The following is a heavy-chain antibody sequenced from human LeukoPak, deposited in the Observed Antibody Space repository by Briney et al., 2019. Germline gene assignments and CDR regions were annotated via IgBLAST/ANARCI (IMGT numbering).Heavy chain of an antibody. CDR2: ISSSSSYI. CDR1: GFTFSSYW. J-gene: IGHJ3*02. CDR3: ARGARIAAAGDNAFDI. V-gene: IGHV3-21*01. Sequence: GGSLRLSCAASGFTFSSYWMHWVRQAPGKGLEWVSSISSSSSYIYYADSVKGRFTISRDNSKNTLYLQMNSLRAEDTAVYYCARGARIAAAGDNAFDIWGQGTMVTVSS. D-gene: IGHD6-13*01.